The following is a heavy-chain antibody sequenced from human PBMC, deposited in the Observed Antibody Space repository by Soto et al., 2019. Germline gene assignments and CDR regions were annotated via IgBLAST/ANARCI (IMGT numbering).Heavy chain of an antibody. CDR1: GFTFSSYG. Sequence: PGGSLRLSCAASGFTFSSYGMHWVRQAPGKGLEWVAVIWYDGSNKYYADSVKGRFTISRDNSKNTLYLQMNSLRAEDTAVYYCARDLVRVGRSGYYKITFYYYGMDVWGQGTTVTVSS. CDR2: IWYDGSNK. CDR3: ARDLVRVGRSGYYKITFYYYGMDV. J-gene: IGHJ6*02. V-gene: IGHV3-33*01. D-gene: IGHD5-12*01.